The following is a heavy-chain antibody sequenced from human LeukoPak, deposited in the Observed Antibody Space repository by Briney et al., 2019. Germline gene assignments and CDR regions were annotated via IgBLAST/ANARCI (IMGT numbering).Heavy chain of an antibody. V-gene: IGHV4-59*01. CDR1: GGSISSYY. J-gene: IGHJ4*02. CDR2: IYYSGST. CDR3: ARDLWSSGYCYGFSFGY. Sequence: SETLSLTCTVSGGSISSYYWSWIRQPPGKGLEWIGYIYYSGSTNYNPSLKSRVTISVDTSKNQFSLKLSSVTAADTAVYYCARDLWSSGYCYGFSFGYWGQGTLVTVSS. D-gene: IGHD5-18*01.